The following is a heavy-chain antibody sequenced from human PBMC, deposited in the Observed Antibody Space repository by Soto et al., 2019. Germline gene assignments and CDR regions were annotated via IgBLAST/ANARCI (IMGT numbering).Heavy chain of an antibody. CDR1: GGSFSGYY. Sequence: SETLSLTCAVYGGSFSGYYWSWIRQPPGKGLEWIGEINHSGSTNYNPSLKSRVTISVDTSKNQFSLKLSSVTAADTAVYYCARETRYSGYDIFDYWGQGTLVTVSS. V-gene: IGHV4-34*01. CDR3: ARETRYSGYDIFDY. J-gene: IGHJ4*02. D-gene: IGHD5-12*01. CDR2: INHSGST.